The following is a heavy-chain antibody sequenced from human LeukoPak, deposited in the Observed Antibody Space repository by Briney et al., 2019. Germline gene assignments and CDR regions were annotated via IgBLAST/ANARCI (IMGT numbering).Heavy chain of an antibody. CDR3: ATSKFLEWYDY. V-gene: IGHV1-46*01. Sequence: ASVKVSCKASGYTFTSYYMHWVRQAPGQGLEWMGVINPSGGTTTYAQKIQGRVTMTRDMSTSTVYMELSSLRSEDTAVYYCATSKFLEWYDYWGQGTLVTVSS. CDR2: INPSGGTT. CDR1: GYTFTSYY. D-gene: IGHD3-3*01. J-gene: IGHJ4*02.